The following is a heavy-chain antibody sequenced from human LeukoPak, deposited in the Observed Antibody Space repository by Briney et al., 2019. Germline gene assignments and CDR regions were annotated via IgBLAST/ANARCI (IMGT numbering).Heavy chain of an antibody. CDR2: ISYDGSNK. CDR3: TKDLRISGVSRWFDP. D-gene: IGHD1-20*01. J-gene: IGHJ5*02. Sequence: GGSLRLSCAASGFTFSSYAMHWVRQAPGKGLEWVAVISYDGSNKYYADSVKGRFTISRDNSKNTLYLQMNSLRPEDTAMYYCTKDLRISGVSRWFDPWGQGTLVTVSS. CDR1: GFTFSSYA. V-gene: IGHV3-30*04.